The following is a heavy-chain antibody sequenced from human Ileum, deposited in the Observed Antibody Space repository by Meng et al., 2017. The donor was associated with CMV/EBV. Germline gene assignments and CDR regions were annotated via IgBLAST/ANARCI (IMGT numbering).Heavy chain of an antibody. D-gene: IGHD1-26*01. J-gene: IGHJ4*02. V-gene: IGHV3-74*01. CDR1: TFSDYW. Sequence: TFSDYWMHWVRQDPGKGLVWVSRIKGDGSSTSYADSVKGRFTISRDNAKNTLYLQMNNLRVEDTAVFYCVRDGVGAPPFDYWGQGTLVTVSS. CDR3: VRDGVGAPPFDY. CDR2: IKGDGSST.